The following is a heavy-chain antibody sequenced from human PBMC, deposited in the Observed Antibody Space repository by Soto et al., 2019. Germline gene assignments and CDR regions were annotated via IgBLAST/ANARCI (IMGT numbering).Heavy chain of an antibody. Sequence: QVQLVQSGAEVKKPGASVKVSCKASGYTFTGYYMHWVRQAPGQGLEWMGWINPNGGGINYAQKIQGWVNMTRNTSISTAYTELSRLRSDDTGVYYCAREDCSSTICYFGYYGSGTAFDIWGQGTMVTVSS. D-gene: IGHD2-2*01. CDR1: GYTFTGYY. J-gene: IGHJ3*02. V-gene: IGHV1-2*04. CDR2: INPNGGGI. CDR3: AREDCSSTICYFGYYGSGTAFDI.